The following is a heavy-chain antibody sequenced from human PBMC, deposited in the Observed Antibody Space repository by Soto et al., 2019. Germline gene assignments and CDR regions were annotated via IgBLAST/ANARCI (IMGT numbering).Heavy chain of an antibody. CDR1: GFTFSSYA. CDR2: ISYDGSNK. V-gene: IGHV3-30-3*01. Sequence: ESGGGVVQPGRSLRLSCAASGFTFSSYAMHWVRQAPGKGLEWVAVISYDGSNKYYADSVKGRFTISRDNSKNTLYLQMNSLRAEDTAVYYCAGLTGYSSSWYPVDYWGQGTLVTVSS. D-gene: IGHD6-13*01. CDR3: AGLTGYSSSWYPVDY. J-gene: IGHJ4*02.